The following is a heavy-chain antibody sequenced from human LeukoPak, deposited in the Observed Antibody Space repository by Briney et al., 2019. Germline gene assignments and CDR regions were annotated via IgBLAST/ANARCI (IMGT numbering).Heavy chain of an antibody. J-gene: IGHJ3*02. D-gene: IGHD1-14*01. CDR2: IDPNNGDT. CDR3: ARRSRNGLDAFDI. CDR1: AYTFTGDY. Sequence: ASVKVSCKASAYTFTGDYLHWVRQAPGQGPEWMAWIDPNNGDTDYAQKFQGRVTMTRDRSISTVYMDLTRLPSDDTAVYYCARRSRNGLDAFDIWGQGTMVTVSS. V-gene: IGHV1-2*02.